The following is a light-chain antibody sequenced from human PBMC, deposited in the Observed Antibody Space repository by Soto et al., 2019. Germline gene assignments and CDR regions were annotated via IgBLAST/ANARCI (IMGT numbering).Light chain of an antibody. CDR2: GAS. V-gene: IGKV3-15*01. CDR3: QQYNNWLT. J-gene: IGKJ4*01. CDR1: QSVSSN. Sequence: IVMTQAPGPLSVSPWERATLSWGASQSVSSNLAWYQQKPCQAPRLLIYGASTRATGIPARFSGSGSGTEFTLTISSLQSEDFAVYYCQQYNNWLTFGGGTKVDIK.